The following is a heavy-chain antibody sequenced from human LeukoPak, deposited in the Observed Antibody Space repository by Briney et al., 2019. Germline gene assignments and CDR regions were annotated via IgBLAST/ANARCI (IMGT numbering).Heavy chain of an antibody. CDR1: GFTFTSSA. J-gene: IGHJ3*02. CDR2: IVVGSGNT. CDR3: ATLNYGGKSNDAFDI. D-gene: IGHD4-23*01. Sequence: SVKVSCKASGFTFTSSAMQWVRQARGQRLEWIGWIVVGSGNTNYAQKFQERVTITRDMSTSTAYMELSSLRSEDTAVYYCATLNYGGKSNDAFDIWGQGTMVTVSS. V-gene: IGHV1-58*02.